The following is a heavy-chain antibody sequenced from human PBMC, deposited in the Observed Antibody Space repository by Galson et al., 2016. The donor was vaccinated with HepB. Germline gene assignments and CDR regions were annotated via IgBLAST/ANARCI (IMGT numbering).Heavy chain of an antibody. J-gene: IGHJ5*02. Sequence: GWVRQAPAKGLEWVSLISAGGVNTYSADSVKGRFTISRDNSKNTLYLQMDSLRADDTAVYYCACKYSTGWYAGAFDPWGQGTLVTVSS. D-gene: IGHD6-19*01. V-gene: IGHV3-23*01. CDR2: ISAGGVNT. CDR3: ACKYSTGWYAGAFDP.